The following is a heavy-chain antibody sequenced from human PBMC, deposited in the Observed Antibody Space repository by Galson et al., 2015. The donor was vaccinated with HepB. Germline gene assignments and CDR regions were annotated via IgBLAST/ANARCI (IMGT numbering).Heavy chain of an antibody. D-gene: IGHD2-15*01. CDR2: ISSRSSYT. CDR1: GFTFSDYY. J-gene: IGHJ6*02. CDR3: ARDLVVVVAATPYYYYGMDV. Sequence: SLRLSCAASGFTFSDYYMSWIRQAPGKGLEWVSYISSRSSYTNYADSVKGRFTISRDNAKNSLYLQMNSLRAEDTAVYYCARDLVVVVAATPYYYYGMDVWGQGTTVTVSS. V-gene: IGHV3-11*06.